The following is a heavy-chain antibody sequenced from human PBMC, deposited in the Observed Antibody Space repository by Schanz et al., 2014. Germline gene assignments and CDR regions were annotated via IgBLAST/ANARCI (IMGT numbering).Heavy chain of an antibody. V-gene: IGHV3-23*04. CDR3: AKDCPSDYGDHCFDF. D-gene: IGHD4-17*01. CDR2: ISGSGGST. J-gene: IGHJ4*02. CDR1: RFTFSDYW. Sequence: VQLVESGGGLVKPGGSLRLSCAASRFTFSDYWMSWVRQAPGKGLEWVAGISGSGGSTDYADSVKGRFTISRDNSKNTLYLQMNSLRAEDTAVYYCAKDCPSDYGDHCFDFWGQGTLVTVSS.